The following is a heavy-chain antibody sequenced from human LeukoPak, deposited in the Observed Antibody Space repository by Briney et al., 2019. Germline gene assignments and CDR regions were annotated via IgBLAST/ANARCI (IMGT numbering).Heavy chain of an antibody. V-gene: IGHV3-11*01. CDR2: ISSSGSTI. Sequence: GGSLRLSCAASGFTFSDYYMSWIRQAPGKGLEWVSYISSSGSTIYYADSVKGRFTISRDNAKNSLYLQMNSLRAEDTALYYCAKDINLSRSTVTQFYYYYGMDVWGQGTTVTVSS. D-gene: IGHD4-17*01. CDR3: AKDINLSRSTVTQFYYYYGMDV. J-gene: IGHJ6*02. CDR1: GFTFSDYY.